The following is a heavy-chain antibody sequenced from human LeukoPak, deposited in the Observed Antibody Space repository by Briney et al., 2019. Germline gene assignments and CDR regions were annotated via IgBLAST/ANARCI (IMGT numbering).Heavy chain of an antibody. CDR2: IYYSGST. J-gene: IGHJ3*02. Sequence: SETLSLTCTVSGCTISSYYWSWIRQAPGKGLEWVGYIYYSGSTNYNPSLKSRVTISVDTSKNQFSLKLSSVTAADTAVYYCARGRDSSSWNDAFDIWGQGTMVTVSS. CDR1: GCTISSYY. V-gene: IGHV4-59*01. CDR3: ARGRDSSSWNDAFDI. D-gene: IGHD6-13*01.